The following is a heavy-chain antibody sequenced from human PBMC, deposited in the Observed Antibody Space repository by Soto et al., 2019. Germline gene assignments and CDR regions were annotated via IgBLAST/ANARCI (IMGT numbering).Heavy chain of an antibody. CDR3: ARDLIGRQWLALNWFDP. Sequence: ASVKVSCKASGYTFTSYGISWVRQAPGQRLEWMGWISAYNGNTNYAQKLQGRVTMTTDTSTSTAYMELRSLRSDDTAVYYCARDLIGRQWLALNWFDPWGQGTLVTVSS. J-gene: IGHJ5*02. V-gene: IGHV1-18*01. CDR2: ISAYNGNT. CDR1: GYTFTSYG. D-gene: IGHD6-19*01.